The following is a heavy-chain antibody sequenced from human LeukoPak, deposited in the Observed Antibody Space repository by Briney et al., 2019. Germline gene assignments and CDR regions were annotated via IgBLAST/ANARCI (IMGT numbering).Heavy chain of an antibody. CDR3: ARDCSSTSCYKY. CDR1: GFTFSSYS. CDR2: ISNSRSYI. D-gene: IGHD2-2*02. J-gene: IGHJ4*02. Sequence: GGSLRLSCAASGFTFSSYSMNWVRQAPGKGLEWVSSISNSRSYIYYADSVKGRFTISRDNTKNSLFLQMNSLRAEDTAVCYCARDCSSTSCYKYWGQGTLVTVSS. V-gene: IGHV3-21*01.